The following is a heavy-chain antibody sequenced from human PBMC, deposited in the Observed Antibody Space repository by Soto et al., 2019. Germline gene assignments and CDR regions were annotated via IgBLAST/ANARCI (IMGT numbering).Heavy chain of an antibody. CDR3: ARGSIAVAGYFNY. CDR2: IYSGGNT. J-gene: IGHJ4*02. Sequence: TGGSLRLSCAASGFTVSSNYMSWVRQAPGKGLEWVSVIYSGGNTFYADSVKGRFTISRDNSKNTLYLQMNSLRAEDTAVYHCARGSIAVAGYFNYWGQGTLVTVSP. CDR1: GFTVSSNY. V-gene: IGHV3-53*01. D-gene: IGHD6-19*01.